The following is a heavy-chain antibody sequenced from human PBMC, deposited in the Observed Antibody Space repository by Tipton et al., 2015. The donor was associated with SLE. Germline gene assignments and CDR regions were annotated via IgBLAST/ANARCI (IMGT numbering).Heavy chain of an antibody. Sequence: TLSLTCTVSGGSISSYYWSWIRQPPGKGLGWIGYIYYSGSTNYNPSLKSRVTISVDTSKNQLSLKLSSVTAADTAVYYCARHGPVTYYDILTGGYFDYWGQGTLVTVSS. J-gene: IGHJ4*02. CDR3: ARHGPVTYYDILTGGYFDY. CDR1: GGSISSYY. CDR2: IYYSGST. V-gene: IGHV4-59*08. D-gene: IGHD3-9*01.